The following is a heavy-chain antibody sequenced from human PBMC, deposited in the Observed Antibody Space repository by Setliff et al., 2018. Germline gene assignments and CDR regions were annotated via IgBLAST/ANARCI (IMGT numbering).Heavy chain of an antibody. J-gene: IGHJ4*02. V-gene: IGHV1-2*02. CDR2: INPYTGDT. CDR3: ARGGSIYDHVWGSYRFVDS. D-gene: IGHD3-16*02. Sequence: ASVKVSCKASGVAFSSYALTWVRQAPGQGLEWMGWINPYTGDTDYAPKFQGRVTVTRDTSVTTAYMDLTRLTSDDTAVYYCARGGSIYDHVWGSYRFVDSWGQGTLVTVSS. CDR1: GVAFSSYA.